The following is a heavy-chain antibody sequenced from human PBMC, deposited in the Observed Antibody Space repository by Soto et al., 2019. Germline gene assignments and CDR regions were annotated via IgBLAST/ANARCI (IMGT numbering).Heavy chain of an antibody. CDR2: ISSSSSTI. CDR3: ARSHYDFWSGHNWFDP. D-gene: IGHD3-3*01. CDR1: GFTVRSYS. J-gene: IGHJ5*02. Sequence: PGGSLRLSCAASGFTVRSYSMNWVRQAPGKGLEWVSYISSSSSTIYYADSVKGRFTISRDNAKNSLYLQMNSLRAEDTAVYYCARSHYDFWSGHNWFDPWGQGTLVTVS. V-gene: IGHV3-48*01.